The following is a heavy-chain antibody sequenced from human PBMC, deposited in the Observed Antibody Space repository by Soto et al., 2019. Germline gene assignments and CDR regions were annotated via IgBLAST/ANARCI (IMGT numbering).Heavy chain of an antibody. V-gene: IGHV1-69*08. D-gene: IGHD3-9*01. CDR1: GGTFSSYT. Sequence: QVQLVQSGAEVKKPGSSVKVSCKASGGTFSSYTISWVRQAPGQGLEWMGRIIPILGIANYAQKFQGRVTITADKATITAYMELSSLRSEDTAVYYCAREPYDILTGYCDDYWGQGTLVTVSS. CDR3: AREPYDILTGYCDDY. J-gene: IGHJ4*02. CDR2: IIPILGIA.